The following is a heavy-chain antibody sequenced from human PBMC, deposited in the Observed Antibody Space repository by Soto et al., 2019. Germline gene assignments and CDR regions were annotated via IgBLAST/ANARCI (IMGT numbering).Heavy chain of an antibody. D-gene: IGHD2-15*01. CDR3: ARRLSGSSAFDY. V-gene: IGHV4-31*03. CDR2: MYNSGTS. J-gene: IGHJ4*01. Sequence: QVQLQESGPGLLKPSQTLSLTCSVSGGSISSGTYYWSWIRHRPGKGLEWIGYMYNSGTSSYSPSLKSRSVLSVVTSKNQFSLKLTSVIASDTATYFCARRLSGSSAFDYWGLGIVVTVSS. CDR1: GGSISSGTYY.